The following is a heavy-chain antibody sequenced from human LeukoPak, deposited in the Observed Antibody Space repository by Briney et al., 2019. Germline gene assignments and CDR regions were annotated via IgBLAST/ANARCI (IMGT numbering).Heavy chain of an antibody. Sequence: ASVKVSCKASGYTFTSYDINWVRQATGQGLEWMGWMNPNSGNTGYAQKFQGRVTMTRNTSISTAYMELSSLRSDDTAVYYCARASSPYNWYFDLWGRGTLVTVSS. V-gene: IGHV1-8*01. CDR1: GYTFTSYD. J-gene: IGHJ2*01. CDR3: ARASSPYNWYFDL. D-gene: IGHD4-11*01. CDR2: MNPNSGNT.